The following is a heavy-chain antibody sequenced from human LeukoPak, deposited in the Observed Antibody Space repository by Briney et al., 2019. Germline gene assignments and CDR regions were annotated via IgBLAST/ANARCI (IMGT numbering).Heavy chain of an antibody. V-gene: IGHV4-4*07. CDR2: IYTSGST. CDR3: ARAHYDFWSAYLDY. D-gene: IGHD3-3*01. Sequence: SETLSLTCTVSGGSISSYSWSWIGQPAGKGLEWIGRIYTSGSTNYNPSLKSRVTMSVDTSKNQFSLKLSSVTAADTAVYYCARAHYDFWSAYLDYWGQATLVTVSS. CDR1: GGSISSYS. J-gene: IGHJ4*02.